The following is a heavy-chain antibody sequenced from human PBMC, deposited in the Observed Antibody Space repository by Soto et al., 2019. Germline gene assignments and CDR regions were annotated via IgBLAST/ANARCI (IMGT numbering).Heavy chain of an antibody. D-gene: IGHD5-18*01. Sequence: QVQLVESGGGVVQPGRSLRLSCAASGFTFSSYGMHWVRQAPGKGLEWVAVIWYDGSNKYYADSVKGRFTISRDNSKNTLYLQMNSLRAEDTAVYYCARGRVGYSSRPDYWGQGTLVTVSS. CDR2: IWYDGSNK. V-gene: IGHV3-33*01. J-gene: IGHJ4*02. CDR3: ARGRVGYSSRPDY. CDR1: GFTFSSYG.